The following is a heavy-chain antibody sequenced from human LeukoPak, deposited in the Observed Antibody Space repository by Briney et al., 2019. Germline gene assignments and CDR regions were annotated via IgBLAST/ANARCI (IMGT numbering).Heavy chain of an antibody. Sequence: GGSLRLSCAASGFTFSGYAMTWVRQGPGKGLEWVSIISGNGGSTYYADSVKGRFTISRDNSKDTLYLQMNSLRAEDTAIYYCAKDLQGSSWYSPDQWGQGTLVTVSS. V-gene: IGHV3-23*01. CDR1: GFTFSGYA. CDR2: ISGNGGST. CDR3: AKDLQGSSWYSPDQ. D-gene: IGHD6-13*01. J-gene: IGHJ4*02.